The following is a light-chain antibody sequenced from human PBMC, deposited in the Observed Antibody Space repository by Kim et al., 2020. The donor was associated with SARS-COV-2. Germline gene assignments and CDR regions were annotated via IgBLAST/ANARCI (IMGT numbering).Light chain of an antibody. CDR2: DTN. CDR1: SSNVGNHF. CDR3: ATWDSSLSAGV. J-gene: IGLJ2*01. V-gene: IGLV1-51*01. Sequence: GQRVTISCSGSSSNVGNHFVSWYQYLPGTAPKLVIYDTNRRPSGIPDRFSGYRFATSATLDITGLQTGDEADYYCATWDSSLSAGVFGGGTQLTVL.